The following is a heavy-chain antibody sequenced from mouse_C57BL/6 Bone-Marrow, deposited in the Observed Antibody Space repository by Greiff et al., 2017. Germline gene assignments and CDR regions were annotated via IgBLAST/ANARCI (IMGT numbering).Heavy chain of an antibody. D-gene: IGHD1-1*01. V-gene: IGHV1-81*01. J-gene: IGHJ3*01. CDR2: IYPRSGNT. Sequence: VQRVESGAELARPGASVKLSCKASGYTFTSYGISWVKQRTGQGLEWIGEIYPRSGNTYYNEKFKGKATLTADKSSSTAYMELRSLTSEDSAVYFCAGYGSGFAYWGQGTLVTVSA. CDR1: GYTFTSYG. CDR3: AGYGSGFAY.